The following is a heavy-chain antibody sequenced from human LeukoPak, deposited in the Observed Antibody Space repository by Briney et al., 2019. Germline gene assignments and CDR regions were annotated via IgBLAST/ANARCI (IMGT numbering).Heavy chain of an antibody. CDR2: IYHSGST. J-gene: IGHJ6*02. D-gene: IGHD2-2*01. CDR1: GGSISSGYYY. CDR3: ARASPGLSAVFYGLDV. V-gene: IGHV4-31*03. Sequence: SETLSLTCTASGGSISSGYYYWPWIRQHPGKGLEWIGYIYHSGSTYYNPSLKSRATISVDTSKNQFSLRLSSVTAADTAVYYCARASPGLSAVFYGLDVWGQGTTVTVSS.